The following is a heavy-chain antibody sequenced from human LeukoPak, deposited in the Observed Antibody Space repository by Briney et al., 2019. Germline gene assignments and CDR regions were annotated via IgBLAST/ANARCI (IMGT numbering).Heavy chain of an antibody. CDR3: ATSGNSLTFYLDY. D-gene: IGHD1-1*01. CDR1: GFTFSSYA. J-gene: IGHJ4*02. Sequence: GGSLRLSCAASGFTFSSYAMHWVRQAPGKGVEWVAVISYDGSNKYYADSVKGRFTISRDNSKNTLYLQMNSLRAEDTAVYYCATSGNSLTFYLDYWGQGTLVTVSS. V-gene: IGHV3-30-3*01. CDR2: ISYDGSNK.